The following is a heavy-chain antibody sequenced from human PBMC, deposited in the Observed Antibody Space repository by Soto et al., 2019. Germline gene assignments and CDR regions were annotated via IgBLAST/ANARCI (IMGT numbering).Heavy chain of an antibody. J-gene: IGHJ6*02. Sequence: QVQLVESGGGLVKPGGSLRLSCAASGFTFSDYYMSWIRQAPGKGLEWVSYISSSGSTIYYADSVKGRFTISRDNAKNSLYLQMNSLRAEDTAVYDGESPTVTPHYGMEVWGQGTTVTVSS. D-gene: IGHD4-17*01. CDR2: ISSSGSTI. CDR1: GFTFSDYY. CDR3: ESPTVTPHYGMEV. V-gene: IGHV3-11*01.